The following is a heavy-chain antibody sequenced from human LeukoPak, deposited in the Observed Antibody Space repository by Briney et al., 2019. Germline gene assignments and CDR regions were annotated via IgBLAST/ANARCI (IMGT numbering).Heavy chain of an antibody. CDR3: ASARLGSGLEGAFDI. V-gene: IGHV4-59*01. CDR2: IYYSGST. CDR1: GGSISSDF. J-gene: IGHJ3*02. D-gene: IGHD6-25*01. Sequence: SETLSLTCTVSGGSISSDFWSWIRQPPGKGLEWIGYIYYSGSTNYNPSLKSRVTISVDTSKNQFSLKLSSVTAADTAVYYCASARLGSGLEGAFDIWGQGTMVTVSS.